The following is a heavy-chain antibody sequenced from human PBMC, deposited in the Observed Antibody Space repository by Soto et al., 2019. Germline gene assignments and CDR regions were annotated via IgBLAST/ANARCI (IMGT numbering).Heavy chain of an antibody. Sequence: EVQLVESGGGLVQPGGSLRLSCAASGFTVSSNYMSWVHQAPGKGLEWVSVIYSGGSTYYADSVMGRFTISRDNSKNTLYLQMNSLRAEDTAVYYCARDRIAVAGNPEYFQHWGQGTLVTVSS. CDR3: ARDRIAVAGNPEYFQH. V-gene: IGHV3-66*01. D-gene: IGHD6-19*01. CDR2: IYSGGST. J-gene: IGHJ1*01. CDR1: GFTVSSNY.